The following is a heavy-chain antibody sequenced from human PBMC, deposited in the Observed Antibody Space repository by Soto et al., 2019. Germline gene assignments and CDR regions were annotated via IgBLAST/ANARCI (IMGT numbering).Heavy chain of an antibody. D-gene: IGHD3-3*01. V-gene: IGHV1-3*01. CDR3: ARDRRGFLEWFPGSYGMDV. CDR1: GYTFTSYA. CDR2: INAGNGNT. J-gene: IGHJ6*02. Sequence: ASVKVSCKASGYTFTSYAMHWVRQAPGQRLEWMGWINAGNGNTKYSQKFQGRVTITRDTSASTAYMELSSLRSEDTAVYYCARDRRGFLEWFPGSYGMDVCGQGTTVTVSS.